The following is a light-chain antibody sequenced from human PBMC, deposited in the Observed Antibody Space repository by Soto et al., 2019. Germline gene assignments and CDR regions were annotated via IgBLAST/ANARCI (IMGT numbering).Light chain of an antibody. CDR2: AAS. CDR1: QSISSY. J-gene: IGKJ1*01. V-gene: IGKV1-39*01. CDR3: QQTYDTPWT. Sequence: DIQVTQSPSSLSASVGDRVTITCRASQSISSYLNWYQQKPGTAPKLLMYAASSLQSEVPSRFSGSGSRTDFTLTITNLQPEDFATYYCQQTYDTPWTFGQGTKVDIK.